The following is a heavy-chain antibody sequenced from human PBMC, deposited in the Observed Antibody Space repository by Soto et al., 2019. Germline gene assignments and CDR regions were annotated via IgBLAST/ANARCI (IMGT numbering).Heavy chain of an antibody. CDR2: ISSSSSYI. CDR1: GFTFSSYS. V-gene: IGHV3-21*01. CDR3: EREPTDYYDSRGSPDY. Sequence: EVQLVESGGGLVKPGGSLRLSCAASGFTFSSYSMNWVRQAPGKGLEWVSSISSSSSYIYYADSVKGRFTISRDNAKNALYLQMNSLRAEDTAVYYCEREPTDYYDSRGSPDYWGQGTLVTVSA. J-gene: IGHJ4*02. D-gene: IGHD3-22*01.